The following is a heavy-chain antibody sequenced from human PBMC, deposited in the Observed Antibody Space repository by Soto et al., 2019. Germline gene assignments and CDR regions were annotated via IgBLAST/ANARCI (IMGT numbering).Heavy chain of an antibody. D-gene: IGHD2-2*01. V-gene: IGHV1-69*13. CDR2: IIPIFGTA. Sequence: SVKVSCTASGGTFSSYAISWVRQAPGQGLEWMGGIIPIFGTANYAQKFQGRVTITADESTSTAYMELSSLRSEDTAVYYCARLPDCSSTSCYGVSGPWGQGSLVTVS. CDR3: ARLPDCSSTSCYGVSGP. CDR1: GGTFSSYA. J-gene: IGHJ5*02.